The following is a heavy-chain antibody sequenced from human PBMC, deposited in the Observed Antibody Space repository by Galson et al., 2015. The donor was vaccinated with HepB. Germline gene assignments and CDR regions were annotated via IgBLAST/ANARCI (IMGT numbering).Heavy chain of an antibody. J-gene: IGHJ4*02. D-gene: IGHD5-24*01. CDR1: GGTSSSYA. CDR2: IIPIFGIA. V-gene: IGHV1-69*10. Sequence: PVKAPCKAFGGTSSSYAISCVRQAPGQGLEWLGGIIPIFGIANYAQKFQGRVTITADKSTITAYIELSSLRSEDTAVYYYAGVERQRWLQVLYFDYWGQGTLVTVSS. CDR3: AGVERQRWLQVLYFDY.